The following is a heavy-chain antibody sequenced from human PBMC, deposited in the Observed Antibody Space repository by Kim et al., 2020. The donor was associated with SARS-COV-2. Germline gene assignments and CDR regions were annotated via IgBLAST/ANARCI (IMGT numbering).Heavy chain of an antibody. CDR2: ISAYNGNT. CDR1: GHTFTSYG. D-gene: IGHD6-13*01. V-gene: IGHV1-18*04. CDR3: ARDGRRVAAAGTSVDY. Sequence: ASVKVSCKASGHTFTSYGISWVRQAPGQGLEWMGWISAYNGNTNYAQKLQGRVTMTTDTSTSTAYMELRSLRSDDTAVYYCARDGRRVAAAGTSVDYWGQGTLVTVSS. J-gene: IGHJ4*02.